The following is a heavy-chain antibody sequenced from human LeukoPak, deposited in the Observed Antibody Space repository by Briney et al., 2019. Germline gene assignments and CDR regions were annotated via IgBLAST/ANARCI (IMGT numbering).Heavy chain of an antibody. V-gene: IGHV3-48*03. J-gene: IGHJ4*02. CDR2: ISSSGSTI. CDR3: ARTNSGSYDY. Sequence: AGGSLRLSCAASGFTFSSYEMNWVRQAPGKGLEWVSYISSSGSTIYYADPVKGRFTISRDNAKNSLYLQMNSLRAEDTAVYYCARTNSGSYDYWGQGTLVTVSS. CDR1: GFTFSSYE. D-gene: IGHD1-26*01.